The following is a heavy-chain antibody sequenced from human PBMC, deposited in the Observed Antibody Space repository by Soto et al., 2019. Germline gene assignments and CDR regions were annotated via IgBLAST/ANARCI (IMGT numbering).Heavy chain of an antibody. D-gene: IGHD3-10*01. V-gene: IGHV3-33*06. CDR3: AKEPLQVRGVSPWAY. J-gene: IGHJ4*02. CDR1: GFNFSSYG. CDR2: IWFDGSNK. Sequence: GGSLRLSCAASGFNFSSYGMHWVRQAPGKGLEWVAVIWFDGSNKFYADSVKGRFTISRDNSKNTLYLQMNSLRAEDTAVYYCAKEPLQVRGVSPWAYWGQGSLVTVSS.